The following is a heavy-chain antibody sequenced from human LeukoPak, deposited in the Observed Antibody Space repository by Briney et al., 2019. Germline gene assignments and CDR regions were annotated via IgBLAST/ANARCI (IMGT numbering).Heavy chain of an antibody. D-gene: IGHD2-8*01. CDR3: WRPHCSNSVCSSSRVDF. CDR2: FHYSGST. V-gene: IGHV4-39*01. Sequence: PSETLSLTCTVSGASISNNYYYWGWIRQPPGKGLEWIGNFHYSGSTYYNPSLKSRVTISVDTSKNQFSLRLKSVTAADTAVYYCWRPHCSNSVCSSSRVDFWGQGTLVTVSS. J-gene: IGHJ4*02. CDR1: GASISNNYYY.